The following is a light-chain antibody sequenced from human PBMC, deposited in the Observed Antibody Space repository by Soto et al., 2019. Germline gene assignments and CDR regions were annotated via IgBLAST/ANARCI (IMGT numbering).Light chain of an antibody. CDR3: HQYNNWPWT. CDR2: AAS. V-gene: IGKV3-15*01. CDR1: QRVSSH. J-gene: IGKJ1*01. Sequence: ETVMPQSPVTLSVSPGDTATLSCRASQRVSSHLAWYQQKPGQAPRLLIYAASTRATGIPVRFSGSGSETEFTLTIRSLQSEDSALYYCHQYNNWPWTFCQGTNVDI.